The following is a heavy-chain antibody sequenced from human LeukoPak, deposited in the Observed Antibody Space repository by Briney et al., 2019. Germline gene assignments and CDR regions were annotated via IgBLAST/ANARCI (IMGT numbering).Heavy chain of an antibody. CDR3: ARGITMVRGVGTLDY. CDR1: GYSISSGYY. Sequence: SETLSLTCTVSGYSISSGYYWGWIRQPPGKGLEWIGSIYHSGSTYYNPSLKSRVTISVDTSKNQFSLKLSSVTAADTAVYYCARGITMVRGVGTLDYWAREPWSPSPQ. CDR2: IYHSGST. D-gene: IGHD3-10*01. V-gene: IGHV4-38-2*02. J-gene: IGHJ4*02.